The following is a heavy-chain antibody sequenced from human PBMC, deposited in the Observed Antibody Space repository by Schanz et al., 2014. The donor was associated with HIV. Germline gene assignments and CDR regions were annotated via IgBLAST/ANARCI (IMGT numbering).Heavy chain of an antibody. J-gene: IGHJ3*01. D-gene: IGHD3-3*01. CDR2: INPKSGNT. CDR3: ARAGLWYNSGDYYGSAFDV. V-gene: IGHV1-8*01. CDR1: GSTFPDLD. Sequence: QVRLAQSGAEVKRPGASVTVSCMAVGSTFPDLDINWARQAAGQGLEWMAWINPKSGNTGYARKFQGRVTVTINTSKRTIHMELRGLTSEDAAVYYCARAGLWYNSGDYYGSAFDVWDPGTAVTVAS.